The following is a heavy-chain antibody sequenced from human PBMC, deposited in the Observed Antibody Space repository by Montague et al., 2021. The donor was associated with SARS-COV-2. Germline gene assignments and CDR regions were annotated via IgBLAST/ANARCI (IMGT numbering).Heavy chain of an antibody. J-gene: IGHJ6*02. CDR3: ARGRWILRWFGELFPGGDYYGIDV. V-gene: IGHV4-34*01. D-gene: IGHD3-10*01. CDR1: GGSFSGYY. Sequence: ETLSLTCAVSGGSFSGYYWSWIRQPPGKGLEWIGEINHSGSTNCNPSLKSRVTISVDTSKNQFSLKLSSVTAADTAVYYCARGRWILRWFGELFPGGDYYGIDVWGQGTTVTVSS. CDR2: INHSGST.